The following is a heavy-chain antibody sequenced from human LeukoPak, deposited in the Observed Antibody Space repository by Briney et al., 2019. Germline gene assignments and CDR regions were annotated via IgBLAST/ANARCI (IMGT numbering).Heavy chain of an antibody. Sequence: GGSLRLSCAASGFTVSSKYMTWGRRAPGKGLEWVSVIYSGGTTYYAASVKGRITLSRDKSKNTLFLQMNSLRAEATAVYYCARAGWYLPFCYWGQGTLVTVSS. D-gene: IGHD6-19*01. CDR1: GFTVSSKY. CDR3: ARAGWYLPFCY. J-gene: IGHJ4*02. V-gene: IGHV3-66*01. CDR2: IYSGGTT.